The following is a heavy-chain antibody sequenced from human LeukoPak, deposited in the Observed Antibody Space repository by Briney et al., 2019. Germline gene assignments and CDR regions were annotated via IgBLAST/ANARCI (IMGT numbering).Heavy chain of an antibody. CDR1: GFTFSSYA. J-gene: IGHJ4*02. CDR2: ISGSGGST. CDR3: AKEFIVVVVAVYFDY. D-gene: IGHD2-15*01. Sequence: PGGSLRLSCAASGFTFSSYARSWVRQAPGKGLEWVSAISGSGGSTYYADFVKGRFTISRDNSKNTLYLQMNSLRAEDTAVYYCAKEFIVVVVAVYFDYWGQGTLVTVSS. V-gene: IGHV3-23*01.